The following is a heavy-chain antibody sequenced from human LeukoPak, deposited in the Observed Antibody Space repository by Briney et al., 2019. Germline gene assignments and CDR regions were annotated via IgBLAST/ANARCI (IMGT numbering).Heavy chain of an antibody. D-gene: IGHD7-27*01. CDR2: ISSSGSTI. V-gene: IGHV3-48*03. Sequence: PGGSLRLSCAASGFTFSSYEMNWVRQAPGKGLEWVSYISSSGSTIYYADSVKGRFTVSRDNSKNTLYLQMNSLRSEDTAVYYCAKGPGVPSDYWGQGTLVTVSS. CDR3: AKGPGVPSDY. J-gene: IGHJ4*02. CDR1: GFTFSSYE.